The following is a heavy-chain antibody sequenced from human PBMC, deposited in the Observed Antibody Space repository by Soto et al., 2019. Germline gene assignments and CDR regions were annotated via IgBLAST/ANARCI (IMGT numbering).Heavy chain of an antibody. CDR1: GGSVSSGSYY. D-gene: IGHD1-26*01. V-gene: IGHV4-61*01. J-gene: IGHJ6*02. CDR2: IYYSGST. CDR3: AREWAEVAPYYYYYGMDV. Sequence: SETLSLTCTVSGGSVSSGSYYWSWIRQPPGKGLEWIGYIYYSGSTNYNPSLKSRVTISVDTSKNQFSLKLSSVTAADTAVYYCAREWAEVAPYYYYYGMDVWGQGTTVTVSS.